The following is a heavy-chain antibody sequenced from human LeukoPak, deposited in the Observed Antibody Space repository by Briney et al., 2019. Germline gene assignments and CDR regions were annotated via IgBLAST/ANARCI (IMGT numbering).Heavy chain of an antibody. V-gene: IGHV4-34*01. CDR2: VNHSGST. CDR1: GGSFSGYY. J-gene: IGHJ4*02. D-gene: IGHD5-12*01. CDR3: ARTRGTVAIDY. Sequence: SETLSLTCAVYGGSFSGYYWSWIRQPPGKGLEWIGEVNHSGSTNCNPSLKSRVTVSADTSKNQFSLKLTSVTTADTAVYYCARTRGTVAIDYWGQGTPVTVSS.